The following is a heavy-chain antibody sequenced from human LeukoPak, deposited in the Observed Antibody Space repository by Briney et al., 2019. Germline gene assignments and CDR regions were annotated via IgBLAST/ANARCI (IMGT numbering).Heavy chain of an antibody. Sequence: SETLSLTCAVYGGSFSGYYWSWIRQPPGKGLEWIGEINHSGSTNYNPSLKSRVTISVGTSKNQFSLKLSSVTAADTAVYYCARPERGAFDIWGQGTMVTVSS. CDR3: ARPERGAFDI. CDR1: GGSFSGYY. J-gene: IGHJ3*02. V-gene: IGHV4-34*01. CDR2: INHSGST.